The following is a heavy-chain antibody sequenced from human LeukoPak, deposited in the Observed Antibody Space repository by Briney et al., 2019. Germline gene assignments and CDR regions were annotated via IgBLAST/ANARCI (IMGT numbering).Heavy chain of an antibody. CDR2: IRSKANSYAT. Sequence: PGGSLRLSCAASGFTFSGSAMHWVRQASGKGLEWVGRIRSKANSYATAYAASVKGRFTISRDGSESTAYLQMNSLKTEDTAVYYCTGSLSIITGTIDYWGQGTLVTVSS. CDR3: TGSLSIITGTIDY. CDR1: GFTFSGSA. V-gene: IGHV3-73*01. D-gene: IGHD1-20*01. J-gene: IGHJ4*02.